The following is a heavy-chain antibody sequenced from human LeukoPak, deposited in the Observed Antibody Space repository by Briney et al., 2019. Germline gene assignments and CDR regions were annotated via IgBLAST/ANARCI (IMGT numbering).Heavy chain of an antibody. J-gene: IGHJ6*02. CDR3: ARDLGYCSGGSCHNYYYYGMDV. CDR2: IWYDGSNK. Sequence: PGGSLRLSCAASGFTVSSNYMSWVRQAPGKGLEWVAVIWYDGSNKYYADSVKGRFTISRDNSKNTLYLQMNSLRAEDTAVYYCARDLGYCSGGSCHNYYYYGMDVWGQGTTVTVSS. V-gene: IGHV3-33*08. CDR1: GFTVSSNY. D-gene: IGHD2-15*01.